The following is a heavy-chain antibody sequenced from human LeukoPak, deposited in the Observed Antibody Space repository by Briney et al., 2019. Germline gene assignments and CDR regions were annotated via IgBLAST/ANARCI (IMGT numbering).Heavy chain of an antibody. V-gene: IGHV3-30*18. Sequence: GGSLRLSCAASGFTFSSYGMHWVRQAPGKGLEWVAVISYDGSNKYYADSVKGRFTISRDNSKNTLYLQMNSLRAEDTAVYYCAKNALGGYAAGYFDYWGQGTLVTVSS. J-gene: IGHJ4*02. CDR3: AKNALGGYAAGYFDY. D-gene: IGHD5-12*01. CDR1: GFTFSSYG. CDR2: ISYDGSNK.